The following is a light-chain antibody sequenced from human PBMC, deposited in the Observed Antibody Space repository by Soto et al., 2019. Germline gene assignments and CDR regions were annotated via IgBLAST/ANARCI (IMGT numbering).Light chain of an antibody. CDR1: QSISNW. CDR2: EAS. Sequence: DIQMTQSPSTLSASVGDRVTITCRASQSISNWLAWYQQKPGKAPKLLIYEASTLQSGVPSRFSGSGSGTEFTLNISSLQPDDFATYYCQQYKSYWTFGQGTKVEIK. J-gene: IGKJ1*01. V-gene: IGKV1-5*03. CDR3: QQYKSYWT.